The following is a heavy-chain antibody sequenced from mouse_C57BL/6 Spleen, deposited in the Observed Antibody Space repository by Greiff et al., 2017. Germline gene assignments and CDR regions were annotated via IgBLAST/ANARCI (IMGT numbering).Heavy chain of an antibody. Sequence: QVTLKESGPGILQSSQTLSLTCSFSGFSLSTSGMGVSWIRQPSGKGLEWLAHTYWDDDKRYNPFLKSRPTISKDTSRNQVFLNITSVDTADTATYYCARAEYDGGPWFAYWGQGTLVTVSA. CDR1: GFSLSTSGMG. J-gene: IGHJ3*01. V-gene: IGHV8-12*01. CDR3: ARAEYDGGPWFAY. CDR2: TYWDDDK. D-gene: IGHD2-3*01.